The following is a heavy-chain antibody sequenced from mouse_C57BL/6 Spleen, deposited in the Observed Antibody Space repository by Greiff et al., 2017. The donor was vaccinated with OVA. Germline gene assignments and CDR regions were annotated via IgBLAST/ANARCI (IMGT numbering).Heavy chain of an antibody. CDR2: INPNYGTT. J-gene: IGHJ4*01. CDR1: GYSFTDYN. Sequence: EVKLQESGPELVKPGASVKISCKASGYSFTDYNMNWVKQSNGKSLEWIGVINPNYGTTSYNQKFTGKATLTVDPSSSTAYLQLNSLTSEDSAVYYCARGDYYGSSHEDYYAMDYWGQGTSVTVSS. CDR3: ARGDYYGSSHEDYYAMDY. D-gene: IGHD1-1*01. V-gene: IGHV1-39*01.